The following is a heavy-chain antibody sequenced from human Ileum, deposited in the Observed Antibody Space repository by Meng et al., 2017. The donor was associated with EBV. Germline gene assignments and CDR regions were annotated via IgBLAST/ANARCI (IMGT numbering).Heavy chain of an antibody. CDR2: ISANNGDR. CDR1: GFTFTNYG. V-gene: IGHV1-18*01. CDR3: ARKPTSAALDY. Sequence: QVLCLESGAEGTTPGDLVKCSLKASGFTFTNYGFAWVRQAPGQGLEWMGWISANNGDRHYAQKFQDRVTLTTDGYTPTVYMELRSLRSDDTAVYFCARKPTSAALDYWGQGTLVTVSS. D-gene: IGHD6-13*01. J-gene: IGHJ4*02.